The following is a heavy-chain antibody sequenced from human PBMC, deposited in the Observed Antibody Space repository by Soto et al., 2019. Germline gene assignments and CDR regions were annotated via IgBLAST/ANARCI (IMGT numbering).Heavy chain of an antibody. D-gene: IGHD3-3*01. CDR1: GYTFASYG. J-gene: IGHJ6*02. CDR3: ARDLGYYDFWSGFGSDYGMDV. Sequence: ASVKVSCKASGYTFASYGIHWVRQAPGQGLEWMGWISAYNGNTNYAQKLQGRVTMTTDTSTSTAYMELRSLRSDDTAVYYCARDLGYYDFWSGFGSDYGMDVWGQGTTVTVSS. V-gene: IGHV1-18*01. CDR2: ISAYNGNT.